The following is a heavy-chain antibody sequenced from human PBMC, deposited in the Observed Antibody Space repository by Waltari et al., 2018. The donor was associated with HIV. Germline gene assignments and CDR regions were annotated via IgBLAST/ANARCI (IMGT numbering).Heavy chain of an antibody. CDR2: ISPNNGHT. D-gene: IGHD1-1*01. V-gene: IGHV1-18*01. J-gene: IGHJ4*02. CDR1: GYTFTTSG. CDR3: ARGATILSY. Sequence: QVLLLQSGPEVKKPGASVKVSCKASGYTFTTSGISWVRQAPGQGLEWMGWISPNNGHTKFAQKFQGRVTVTTDTSTSTAYMELRSLRSDDSAVYYCARGATILSYWGQGTLVTVSS.